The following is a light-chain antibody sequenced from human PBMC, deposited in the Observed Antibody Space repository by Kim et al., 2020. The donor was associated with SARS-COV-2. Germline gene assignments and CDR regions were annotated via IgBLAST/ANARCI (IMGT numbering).Light chain of an antibody. CDR3: QQYYTYPIT. Sequence: ASVGDRVTITCRASQNIRGWLAWYQQKPEKAPKSLIYDVSNLQSGVPSRFSGSGSGTDFTLTISSLQPEDFATYYCQQYYTYPITFGQGTRLEIK. J-gene: IGKJ5*01. CDR2: DVS. CDR1: QNIRGW. V-gene: IGKV1D-16*01.